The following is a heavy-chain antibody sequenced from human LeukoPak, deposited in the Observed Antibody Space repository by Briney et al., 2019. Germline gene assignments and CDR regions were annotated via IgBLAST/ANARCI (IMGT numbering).Heavy chain of an antibody. CDR2: FDPEDGET. D-gene: IGHD3-10*01. J-gene: IGHJ3*02. CDR1: GYTLTELS. CDR3: AAYEWFGDPPRAFDI. Sequence: ASVKVSCKVSGYTLTELSMHWVRQAPGKGLEWMGGFDPEDGETIYAQKFQGRVTMTEDTSTDTAYMELSSLRSEDTAVYYCAAYEWFGDPPRAFDIWGQGTMVTVPS. V-gene: IGHV1-24*01.